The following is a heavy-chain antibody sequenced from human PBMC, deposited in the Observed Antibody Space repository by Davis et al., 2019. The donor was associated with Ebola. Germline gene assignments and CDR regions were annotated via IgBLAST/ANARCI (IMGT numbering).Heavy chain of an antibody. D-gene: IGHD2-15*01. V-gene: IGHV4-38-2*02. CDR2: IYHSGST. CDR1: GYSISSGYY. J-gene: IGHJ4*02. CDR3: ARQGWWPHFDY. Sequence: SETLSLTCTVSGYSISSGYYWGWIRQPPGKGLEWIGSIYHSGSTYYNPSLKSRVTISVDTSKNQFSLKLSSVTAADTAVYYCARQGWWPHFDYWGQGTLVTVSS.